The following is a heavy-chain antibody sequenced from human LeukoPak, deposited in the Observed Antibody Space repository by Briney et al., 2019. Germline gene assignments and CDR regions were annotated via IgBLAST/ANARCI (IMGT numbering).Heavy chain of an antibody. CDR1: GGSISSSNW. Sequence: SETLSLTCAVSGGSISSSNWWSWVRQPPGKGLEWIGEIYHSGSTNYNPSLKSRVTISVDTSKNQFSLKVSSVTAADTAVYYCASSEWELRGMAIDYWGQGTLVTVSS. D-gene: IGHD1-26*01. CDR3: ASSEWELRGMAIDY. CDR2: IYHSGST. J-gene: IGHJ4*02. V-gene: IGHV4-4*02.